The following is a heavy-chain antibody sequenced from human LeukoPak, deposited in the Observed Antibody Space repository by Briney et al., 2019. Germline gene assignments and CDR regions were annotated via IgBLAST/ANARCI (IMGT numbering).Heavy chain of an antibody. V-gene: IGHV5-51*01. J-gene: IGHJ4*02. CDR1: GYSFSSYW. CDR3: ARHSPSVADY. CDR2: IYPGDSDT. D-gene: IGHD6-19*01. Sequence: GESLKISCKGSGYSFSSYWIGWVRQMPGKGLEWMGIIYPGDSDTRYSPSFQGQVTISADKSTNTAYLQWSSLRASDTAMYYRARHSPSVADYWGQGTLVTVSS.